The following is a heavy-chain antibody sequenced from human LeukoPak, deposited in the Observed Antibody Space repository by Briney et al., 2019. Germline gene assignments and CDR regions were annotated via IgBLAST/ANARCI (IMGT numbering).Heavy chain of an antibody. CDR1: GYSISSGYC. CDR2: IYHSGST. J-gene: IGHJ3*02. V-gene: IGHV4-38-2*01. CDR3: AGRLYDAFDI. Sequence: PSETLSLTCAVSGYSISSGYCWGWIRQPPGKGLEWIGSIYHSGSTYYNPSLKSRVTISVDTSKNQFSLKLSSVTAADTAVYYCAGRLYDAFDIWGQGTMVTVSS.